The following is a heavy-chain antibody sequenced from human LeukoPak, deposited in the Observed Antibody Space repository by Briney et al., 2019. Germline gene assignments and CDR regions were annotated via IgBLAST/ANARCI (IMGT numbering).Heavy chain of an antibody. V-gene: IGHV4-59*11. J-gene: IGHJ6*03. CDR3: AREGYYMDV. CDR2: IYYSGST. Sequence: SETLFLTCTVSGGSMSSHYWSWIRQPPGKGLEWIGYIYYSGSTNYNPSLKSRVTISVDTSKNQFSLELSSVTAADTAVYYCAREGYYMDVWGKGTTVTVSS. CDR1: GGSMSSHY.